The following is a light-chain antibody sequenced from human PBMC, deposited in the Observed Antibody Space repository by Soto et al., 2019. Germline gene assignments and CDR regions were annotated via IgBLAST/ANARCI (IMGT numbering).Light chain of an antibody. CDR1: NTDVGGYNY. J-gene: IGLJ2*01. CDR2: EVR. CDR3: TSFAGSPVV. Sequence: QSALTQPASVSGSPGQSITVSCTGTNTDVGGYNYVSWYQHRPGKAPRLMIYEVRNRLSGVSNRFSGSKSGNTASLTISGLQSEDEADYYCTSFAGSPVVFGGGTKLTVL. V-gene: IGLV2-14*01.